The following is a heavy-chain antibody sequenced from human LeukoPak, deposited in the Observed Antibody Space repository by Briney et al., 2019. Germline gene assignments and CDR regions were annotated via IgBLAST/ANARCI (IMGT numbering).Heavy chain of an antibody. V-gene: IGHV1-2*02. J-gene: IGHJ4*02. CDR2: INPTTGGT. CDR1: GYSFTGYS. CDR3: ARDAGRGYSGYDYDY. D-gene: IGHD5-12*01. Sequence: ASVKVSCKASGYSFTGYSLHWVRHAPGQGLQWMGWINPTTGGTHSAQKFQGRVTMTRDTSITTVYMELTRLRSDDTALYYCARDAGRGYSGYDYDYWGQGTLVTVSS.